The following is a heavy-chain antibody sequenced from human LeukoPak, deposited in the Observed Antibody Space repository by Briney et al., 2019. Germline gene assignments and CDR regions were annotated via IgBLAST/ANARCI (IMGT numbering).Heavy chain of an antibody. CDR3: AREIVRSRYGRDY. Sequence: ASVKVSCKASGYTFTSYGISWVRQAPGQGLEWMGWISAYNGNTNYAQKLQGRVTMTRDTSISTAYMELSRLRSDDTAVYYCAREIVRSRYGRDYWGQGTLVTVSS. J-gene: IGHJ4*02. D-gene: IGHD5-18*01. CDR1: GYTFTSYG. CDR2: ISAYNGNT. V-gene: IGHV1-18*01.